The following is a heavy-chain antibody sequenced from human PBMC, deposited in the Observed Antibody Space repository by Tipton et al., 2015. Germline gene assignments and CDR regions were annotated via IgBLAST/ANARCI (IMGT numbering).Heavy chain of an antibody. CDR1: AYSISSDYY. D-gene: IGHD3-9*01. Sequence: TLSLTCAVSAYSISSDYYWGWIRQPPGKGLEWIGSISHSGNTYYNPSLKSRVTMSRDTSKNQFSLKLTSVTAADTAVYYCECQDYDSLTRDYQTVDYWGQGTLVTVSS. V-gene: IGHV4-38-2*01. CDR2: ISHSGNT. CDR3: ECQDYDSLTRDYQTVDY. J-gene: IGHJ4*02.